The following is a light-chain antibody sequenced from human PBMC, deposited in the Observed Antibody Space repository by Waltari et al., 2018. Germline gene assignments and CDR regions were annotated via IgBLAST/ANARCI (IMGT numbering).Light chain of an antibody. CDR3: QSDNSSNVI. J-gene: IGLJ2*01. CDR1: SGSIASNY. Sequence: NFMLTQPHSVSESPGKTLTISCTRSSGSIASNYVQWYQQRPGRAPITVIYEDNERPSGVPAPFAGAIDSSSNAASLTISGRKTEDEADYYCQSDNSSNVIFGGGTKLTVL. V-gene: IGLV6-57*04. CDR2: EDN.